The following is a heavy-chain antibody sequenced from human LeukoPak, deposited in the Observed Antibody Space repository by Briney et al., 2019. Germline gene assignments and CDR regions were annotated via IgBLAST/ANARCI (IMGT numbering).Heavy chain of an antibody. CDR3: ARDENTVTTDHHFDY. J-gene: IGHJ4*02. CDR2: ISAYNGNT. CDR1: GYTFTSYG. D-gene: IGHD4-11*01. V-gene: IGHV1-18*01. Sequence: ASVKVSCKASGYTFTSYGISLVRQAPGQGLEWMGWISAYNGNTNYAQKLQGRVTMTTDTSTSTAYMELRSLRSDDTAVYYCARDENTVTTDHHFDYWGQGTLVTVSS.